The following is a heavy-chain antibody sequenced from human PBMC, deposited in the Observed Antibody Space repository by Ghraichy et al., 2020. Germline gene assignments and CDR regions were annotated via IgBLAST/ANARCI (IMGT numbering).Heavy chain of an antibody. CDR2: INHSGST. J-gene: IGHJ3*02. CDR3: ARGLYYRTTVTTDDAFDI. V-gene: IGHV4-34*01. Sequence: SETLSLTCAVYGGSFSGYYWSWIRQPPGKGLEWIGEINHSGSTNYNPSLKSRVTISVDTSKNQFSLKLSSVTAADTAVYYCARGLYYRTTVTTDDAFDIWGQGTMVTVSS. D-gene: IGHD4-17*01. CDR1: GGSFSGYY.